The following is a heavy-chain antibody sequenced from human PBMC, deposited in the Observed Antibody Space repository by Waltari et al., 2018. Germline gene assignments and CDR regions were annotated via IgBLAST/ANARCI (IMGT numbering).Heavy chain of an antibody. D-gene: IGHD5-12*01. CDR2: ISSSSSTI. V-gene: IGHV3-48*04. J-gene: IGHJ4*02. Sequence: EVQLVESGGGLVQPGGSLRLSCAAAGFTFSSYNMNWVRQAPGKGLEWVSYISSSSSTIYYADSVKGRFTISRDNAKNSLYLQMNSLRAEDTAVYYCARAVVDGYNYQADYWGQGTLVTVSS. CDR1: GFTFSSYN. CDR3: ARAVVDGYNYQADY.